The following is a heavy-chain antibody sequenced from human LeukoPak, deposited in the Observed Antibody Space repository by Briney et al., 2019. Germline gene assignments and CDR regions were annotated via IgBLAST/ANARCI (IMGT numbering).Heavy chain of an antibody. CDR3: ARVRRDIVVVPAAAEWYFDL. J-gene: IGHJ2*01. CDR1: GYTFTSYG. D-gene: IGHD2-2*01. CDR2: VSAYNGNT. Sequence: ASVKVSCKASGYTFTSYGISWVRQAPGQGLEWMGWVSAYNGNTNYAQKLQGRVTMTTDTSTSTAYMELRSLRSDDTAVYYCARVRRDIVVVPAAAEWYFDLWGRGTLVTVSS. V-gene: IGHV1-18*01.